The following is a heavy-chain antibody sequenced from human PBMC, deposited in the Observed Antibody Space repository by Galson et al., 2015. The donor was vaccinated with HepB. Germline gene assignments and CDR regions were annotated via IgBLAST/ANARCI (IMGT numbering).Heavy chain of an antibody. Sequence: SLRLSCAASGFTFSSYGMHWVRQAPGKGLEWVAVIWYDGSNKYYADSVKGRFTISRDNSKNTLYLQMNSLRAEDTAVYYCARGGAAEYYDFWSGYYKGLTFDYWGQGTLVTVSS. J-gene: IGHJ4*02. CDR3: ARGGAAEYYDFWSGYYKGLTFDY. D-gene: IGHD3-3*01. CDR2: IWYDGSNK. CDR1: GFTFSSYG. V-gene: IGHV3-33*01.